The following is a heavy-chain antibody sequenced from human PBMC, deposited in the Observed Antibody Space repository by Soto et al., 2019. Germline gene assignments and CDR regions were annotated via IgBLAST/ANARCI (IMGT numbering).Heavy chain of an antibody. Sequence: QVQLVQSGAEVKKPGASVKLSCKASGYTFTTYAMHWVRQAPGQRREWMGWINTGNGNTKYSQKFQGRVTITRDTSASTGYMELSSLRSEDTAVYYCASSIAAACFDYWGQGTLVTVSS. J-gene: IGHJ4*02. CDR3: ASSIAAACFDY. V-gene: IGHV1-3*04. CDR1: GYTFTTYA. D-gene: IGHD6-13*01. CDR2: INTGNGNT.